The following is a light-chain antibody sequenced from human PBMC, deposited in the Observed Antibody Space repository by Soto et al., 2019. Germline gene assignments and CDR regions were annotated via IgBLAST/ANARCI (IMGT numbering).Light chain of an antibody. Sequence: EIVLTQSPGTLTLSPGKRATLSCRASQTVRSSYLAWYQQKPGQAPRLLIYGASSRATGIPDRFSGSGSGTDLTLTISRLEPGDFAVYYCQQYGSSRNTFGQGTKLEI. J-gene: IGKJ2*01. CDR2: GAS. V-gene: IGKV3-20*01. CDR1: QTVRSSY. CDR3: QQYGSSRNT.